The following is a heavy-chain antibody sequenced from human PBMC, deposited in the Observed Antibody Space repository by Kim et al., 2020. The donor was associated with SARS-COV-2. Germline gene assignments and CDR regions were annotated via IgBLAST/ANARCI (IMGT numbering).Heavy chain of an antibody. D-gene: IGHD5-18*01. V-gene: IGHV4-31*03. CDR2: IYYSGST. J-gene: IGHJ4*02. CDR1: GGSISSGGYY. Sequence: SETLSLTCTVSGGSISSGGYYWSWIHQHPGKGLEWIGYIYYSGSTYYNPSLKSRVTISVDTSKNQFSLKLSSVTAADTAVYYCAREGGYSYGNPNFDYWGQGTLVTVSS. CDR3: AREGGYSYGNPNFDY.